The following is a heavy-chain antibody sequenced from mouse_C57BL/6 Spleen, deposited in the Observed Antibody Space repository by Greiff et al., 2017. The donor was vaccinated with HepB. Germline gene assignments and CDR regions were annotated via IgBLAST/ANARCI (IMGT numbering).Heavy chain of an antibody. CDR1: GYTFTSYW. Sequence: VQLQQSGAELVMPGASVKLSCKASGYTFTSYWMHWVKQRPGQGLEWIGEIDPSDSYTNYNQKFKGKSTLTVDKSSSTAYMQLSSLTSEDSAVYYCARRGDYYGSSYWYFDVWGTGTTVTVSS. J-gene: IGHJ1*03. V-gene: IGHV1-69*01. D-gene: IGHD1-1*01. CDR3: ARRGDYYGSSYWYFDV. CDR2: IDPSDSYT.